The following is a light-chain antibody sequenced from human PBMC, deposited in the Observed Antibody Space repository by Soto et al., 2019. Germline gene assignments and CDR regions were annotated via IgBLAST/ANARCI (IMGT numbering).Light chain of an antibody. J-gene: IGKJ4*01. V-gene: IGKV1-39*01. CDR2: AAS. CDR1: QSVRSY. Sequence: DIQLTQSPSSLSASVGDSVTITCRASQSVRSYLNWYQQKPGKAPKLLIFAASTLQTGVSSRFTGSGSGTDFTLTISSLQPEDFATYYCQQSYDVPLTFGGGTKLDIK. CDR3: QQSYDVPLT.